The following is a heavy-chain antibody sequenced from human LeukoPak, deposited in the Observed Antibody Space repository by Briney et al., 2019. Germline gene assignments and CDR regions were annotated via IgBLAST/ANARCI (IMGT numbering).Heavy chain of an antibody. D-gene: IGHD3-9*01. J-gene: IGHJ4*02. Sequence: ASVKVSCKASGYTFTSYAMNWVRQAPGQGLEWMGWINPNSGGTNYAQKFQGRVTMTRDTSISTAYMELSRLRSDDTAVYYCAREYIRYFDWLLKYLDYWGQGTLVTVSS. CDR3: AREYIRYFDWLLKYLDY. CDR1: GYTFTSYA. CDR2: INPNSGGT. V-gene: IGHV1-2*02.